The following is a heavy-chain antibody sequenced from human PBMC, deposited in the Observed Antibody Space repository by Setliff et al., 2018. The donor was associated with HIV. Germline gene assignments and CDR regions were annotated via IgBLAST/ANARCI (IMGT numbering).Heavy chain of an antibody. Sequence: SETLSLTCTVSGGSIHNYYWSWIRQPPGKGLEWIGYIYYSGSTNYNPSLKSRVTISVDMSNNQFSLKVTSVTAADTAVYYCMRGRSITIFGVAYFDFWGQGTQVTVSS. CDR1: GGSIHNYY. J-gene: IGHJ4*02. CDR3: MRGRSITIFGVAYFDF. V-gene: IGHV4-59*08. CDR2: IYYSGST. D-gene: IGHD3-3*01.